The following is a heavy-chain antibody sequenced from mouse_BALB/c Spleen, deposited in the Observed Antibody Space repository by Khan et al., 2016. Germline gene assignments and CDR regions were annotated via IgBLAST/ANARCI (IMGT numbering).Heavy chain of an antibody. Sequence: QIQLVQSGPELKKPGETVRISCKATGYTFTTAGMQWVQKIPGKGLKWIGWINTHSGVPKYAEDFKGRFAFSLETSVTTAYLQISNLKNDYTATFFCARDRYDGYYFDYWGQGTTLTVST. CDR2: INTHSGVP. CDR3: ARDRYDGYYFDY. J-gene: IGHJ2*01. D-gene: IGHD2-14*01. V-gene: IGHV9-4*02. CDR1: GYTFTTAG.